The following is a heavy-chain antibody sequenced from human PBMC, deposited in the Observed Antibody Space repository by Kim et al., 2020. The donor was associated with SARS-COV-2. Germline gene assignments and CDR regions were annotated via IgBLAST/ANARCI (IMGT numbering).Heavy chain of an antibody. CDR2: INPSGGST. Sequence: ASVKVSCKASGYTFTSYYMHWVRQAPGQGLEWMGIINPSGGSTSYAQKFQGRVTMTRDTSTSTVYMELSSLRSEDTAVYYCARQPRDGYNTYYYYGMDVWGQGTTVTVSS. CDR3: ARQPRDGYNTYYYYGMDV. D-gene: IGHD5-12*01. J-gene: IGHJ6*02. V-gene: IGHV1-46*01. CDR1: GYTFTSYY.